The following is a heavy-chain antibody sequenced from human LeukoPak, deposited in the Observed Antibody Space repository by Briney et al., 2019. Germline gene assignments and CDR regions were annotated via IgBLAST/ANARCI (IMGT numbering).Heavy chain of an antibody. CDR1: GFTFSSYA. CDR3: ARGYQLPKLCYFDY. CDR2: ISYDGSNK. Sequence: PGGSLRLSCAASGFTFSSYAMLWVRQAPGKGLEWVAVISYDGSNKYYADSVKGRFTISRDNSKNTLYLQMNSLRAEDTAVYYCARGYQLPKLCYFDYWGQGTLVTVSS. J-gene: IGHJ4*02. V-gene: IGHV3-30-3*01. D-gene: IGHD2-2*01.